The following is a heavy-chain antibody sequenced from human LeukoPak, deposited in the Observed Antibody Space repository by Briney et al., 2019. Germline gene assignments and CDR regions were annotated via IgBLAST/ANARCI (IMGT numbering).Heavy chain of an antibody. J-gene: IGHJ4*02. Sequence: PSETLSLTCTVSGGSISSGSYYWSWIRQPAGKGLEWIGRIYTSGSTNYNPSLKSRVTISYTSKNQFSLKLNSVTAADTAVYYCARGNGGADYWGQGTLVTVSS. CDR3: ARGNGGADY. CDR2: IYTSGST. D-gene: IGHD4-23*01. V-gene: IGHV4-61*02. CDR1: GGSISSGSYY.